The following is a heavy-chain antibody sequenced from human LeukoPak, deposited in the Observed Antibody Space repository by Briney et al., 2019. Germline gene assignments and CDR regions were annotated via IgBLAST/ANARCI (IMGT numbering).Heavy chain of an antibody. CDR1: GYTFTSFN. CDR2: IRLPGVST. Sequence: ASVKVSCKASGYTFTSFNVNWVRHAPGQGLEWMGVIRLPGVSTDYAQTFQGRDPMTSDTSTRTVYMELSSLRSEATPVYYCARRAIYDNSGSYSDAFDFWGQGTLVTVSS. V-gene: IGHV1-46*01. CDR3: ARRAIYDNSGSYSDAFDF. D-gene: IGHD3-22*01. J-gene: IGHJ3*01.